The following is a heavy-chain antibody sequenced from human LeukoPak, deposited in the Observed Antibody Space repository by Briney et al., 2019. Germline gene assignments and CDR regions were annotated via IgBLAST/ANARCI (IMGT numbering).Heavy chain of an antibody. V-gene: IGHV3-7*01. D-gene: IGHD3-10*01. CDR1: EFTFSSYW. CDR2: IKQDGSEK. J-gene: IGHJ3*02. CDR3: ASDATWVPDAFDI. Sequence: GGSLRLSCAASEFTFSSYWMSWVRQAPGKGLEWVANIKQDGSEKYYVDSVKGRFTISRDNAKNSLYLQMNSLRAEDTAVYYCASDATWVPDAFDIWGQGTMVTVSS.